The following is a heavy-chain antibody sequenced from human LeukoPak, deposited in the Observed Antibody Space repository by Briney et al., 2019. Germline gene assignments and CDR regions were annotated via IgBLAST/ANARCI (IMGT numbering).Heavy chain of an antibody. CDR1: GGTFSTYP. D-gene: IGHD3-10*01. CDR2: IIPVFGTA. CDR3: AREAGSPGQYYFDY. V-gene: IGHV1-69*13. Sequence: ASVKVSCKASGGTFSTYPISWVRQAPGQGLEWMGGIIPVFGTANYAQKFQGRVTITADESTRTAYMELTSLRSADTAVYYCAREAGSPGQYYFDYWGQGTLVTVSS. J-gene: IGHJ4*02.